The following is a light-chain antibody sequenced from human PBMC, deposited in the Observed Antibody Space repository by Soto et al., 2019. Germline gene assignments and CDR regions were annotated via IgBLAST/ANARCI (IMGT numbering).Light chain of an antibody. CDR1: QGISSY. CDR2: AAS. Sequence: DIQLTQSPSFLSASVVDRVTITCRASQGISSYLAWYQQKPGKAPKLLIYAASTLQSGVPSRFSGSGSGTEFTLTISSLQPEDFATYYCQQLNSYPRTFGGGTKVDIK. CDR3: QQLNSYPRT. J-gene: IGKJ4*01. V-gene: IGKV1-9*01.